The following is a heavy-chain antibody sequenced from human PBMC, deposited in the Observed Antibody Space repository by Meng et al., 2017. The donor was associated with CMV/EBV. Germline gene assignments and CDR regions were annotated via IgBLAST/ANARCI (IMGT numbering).Heavy chain of an antibody. CDR3: ARLYDSSGYYLGYFDY. CDR2: IYWDDDK. J-gene: IGHJ4*02. CDR1: GFSLSTSGVG. D-gene: IGHD3-22*01. V-gene: IGHV2-5*02. Sequence: QITLKEFGPTLVKPTKTLPLTCTFSGFSLSTSGVGVGWIRQPPGKALEWLALIYWDDDKRYSPSLKSRLTITKDTSKNQVVLTMTNMDPVDTATYYCARLYDSSGYYLGYFDYWGQGTLVTVSS.